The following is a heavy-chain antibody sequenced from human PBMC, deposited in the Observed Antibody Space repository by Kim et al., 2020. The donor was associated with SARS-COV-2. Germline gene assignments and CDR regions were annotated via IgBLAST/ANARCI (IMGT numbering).Heavy chain of an antibody. CDR3: AKSDYFDT. J-gene: IGHJ3*02. Sequence: GTTTSYADSVQGRFTISRDNAKNTIYLEMRSLRAEDTAVYYCAKSDYFDTWGQGTMVSVSS. CDR2: GTTT. V-gene: IGHV3-74*01. D-gene: IGHD3-16*01.